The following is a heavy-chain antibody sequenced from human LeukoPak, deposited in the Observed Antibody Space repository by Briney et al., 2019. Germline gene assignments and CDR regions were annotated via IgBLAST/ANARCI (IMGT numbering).Heavy chain of an antibody. Sequence: ASVKVSCKVSGYTLTELSMHWVRQAPGKGREWMGGFDPEDGETIYAQKFQGRVTMTEDTPTDTAYMELSSLRSEDTAVYYCATAGPVRYFDWLLDYWGQGTLVTVSS. J-gene: IGHJ4*02. D-gene: IGHD3-9*01. CDR3: ATAGPVRYFDWLLDY. V-gene: IGHV1-24*01. CDR1: GYTLTELS. CDR2: FDPEDGET.